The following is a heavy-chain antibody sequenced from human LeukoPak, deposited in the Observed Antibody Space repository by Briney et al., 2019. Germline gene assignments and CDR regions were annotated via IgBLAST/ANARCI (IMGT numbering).Heavy chain of an antibody. V-gene: IGHV1-58*02. Sequence: ASVKVSCKASGFTFTSSAMQWVRQARGQRLEWIGWIVVGSGNTNYAQKFQERVTITRDMSTSTAYMELSSLRSEDTAVYYCAAGPGNYYGMDVWGQGTTVTVSS. CDR3: AAGPGNYYGMDV. CDR1: GFTFTSSA. CDR2: IVVGSGNT. J-gene: IGHJ6*02.